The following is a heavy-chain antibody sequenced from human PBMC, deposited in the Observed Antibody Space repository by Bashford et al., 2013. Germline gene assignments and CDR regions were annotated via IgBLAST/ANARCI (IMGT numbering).Heavy chain of an antibody. Sequence: SETLSLTCSVSGGSVSSSYYYWSWIRQPPGKGLEWIGDFYYIGSTIYNPSLKSRLTISIDTSKNQFSLKLSSVTAADTAMYYCARGRYCTNGVCPLSGFDPWGQGNPGHRLL. D-gene: IGHD2-8*01. CDR2: FYYIGST. V-gene: IGHV4-61*01. CDR3: ARGRYCTNGVCPLSGFDP. J-gene: IGHJ5*02. CDR1: GGSVSSSYYY.